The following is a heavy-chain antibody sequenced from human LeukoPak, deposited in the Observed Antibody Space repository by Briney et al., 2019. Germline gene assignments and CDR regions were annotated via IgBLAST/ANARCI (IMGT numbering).Heavy chain of an antibody. Sequence: GGSLRLSRAASGFTVSSNYMSWVRQAPGKGLEWVSVIYSGGSTYYADSVKGRFTISRDNSKNTLYLQMNSLRAEDTAVYYCARAGVGYCSGGSCYSGYYYYGMDVWGQGTTVTVSS. CDR1: GFTVSSNY. CDR2: IYSGGST. CDR3: ARAGVGYCSGGSCYSGYYYYGMDV. J-gene: IGHJ6*02. V-gene: IGHV3-53*01. D-gene: IGHD2-15*01.